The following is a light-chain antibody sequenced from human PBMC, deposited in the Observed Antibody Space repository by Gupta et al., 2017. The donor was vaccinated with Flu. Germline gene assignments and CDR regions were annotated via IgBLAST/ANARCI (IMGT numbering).Light chain of an antibody. V-gene: IGLV1-51*02. J-gene: IGLJ1*01. CDR2: ENK. Sequence: KVTISCSGSSSNIGNNYVSWYQQLPGTAPKLLIYENKKRPSGIPDRFSGSKSGTSATLGITGLQTGDEADYYCGTWDSSLSAYVFGTGTKVTVL. CDR3: GTWDSSLSAYV. CDR1: SSNIGNNY.